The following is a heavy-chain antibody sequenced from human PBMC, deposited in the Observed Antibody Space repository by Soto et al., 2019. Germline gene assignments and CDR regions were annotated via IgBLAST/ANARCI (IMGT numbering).Heavy chain of an antibody. Sequence: PSETLSLTCSVSGGSMRSSDYYWGWIRQPPNKGLEWIGSMHYSGSTFYNPSLKSRVTISVDTSKNQFSLKLTSVTAADTAVYYCARPGYSSSWNWFDPWGQGTLVTVSS. CDR1: GGSMRSSDYY. D-gene: IGHD6-13*01. CDR3: ARPGYSSSWNWFDP. V-gene: IGHV4-39*01. J-gene: IGHJ5*02. CDR2: MHYSGST.